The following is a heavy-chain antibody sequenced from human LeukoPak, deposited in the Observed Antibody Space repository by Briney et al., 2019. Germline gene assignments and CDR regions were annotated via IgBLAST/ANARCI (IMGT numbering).Heavy chain of an antibody. D-gene: IGHD6-19*01. J-gene: IGHJ4*02. CDR1: GGSISTYY. V-gene: IGHV4-4*07. CDR3: ARGASGWYGYYFDY. CDR2: IYTSGST. Sequence: SETLSLTCTVSGGSISTYYWTWIRQPAGKGLEWIGRIYTSGSTNYSPSLKSRVTMSVDTSKNQFSLKLSSVTAADTAVYYCARGASGWYGYYFDYWGQGTLVTVSS.